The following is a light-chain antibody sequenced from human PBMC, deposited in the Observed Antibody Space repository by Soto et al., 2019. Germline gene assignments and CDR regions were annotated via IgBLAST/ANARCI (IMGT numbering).Light chain of an antibody. V-gene: IGKV1-12*01. Sequence: DIQMTQSPSTLSASVGDTVTVTCRASQTISSWLAWYQQKPGKAPNLLIYTGSSLQSGVPSRFSGSGSGTDFTLTINSLQPEDFATYYCQQAASFPITFGQGTKVDIK. CDR2: TGS. CDR3: QQAASFPIT. CDR1: QTISSW. J-gene: IGKJ1*01.